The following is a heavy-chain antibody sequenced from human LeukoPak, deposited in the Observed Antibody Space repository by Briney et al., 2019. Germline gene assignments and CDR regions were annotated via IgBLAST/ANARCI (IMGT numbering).Heavy chain of an antibody. CDR3: ARGSDYYDSLRFDP. V-gene: IGHV1-69*13. Sequence: SVKVSCKASGGTFSSYAISWVRQAPGQGLEWMGGIIPIFGTANYAQKFQGRVTITADESTSTAYMGLSSLRSEDTAVYYCARGSDYYDSLRFDPWGQGTLVTVSS. J-gene: IGHJ5*02. CDR2: IIPIFGTA. D-gene: IGHD3-22*01. CDR1: GGTFSSYA.